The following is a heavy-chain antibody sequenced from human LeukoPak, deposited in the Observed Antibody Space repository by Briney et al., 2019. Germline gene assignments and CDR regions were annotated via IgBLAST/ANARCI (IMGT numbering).Heavy chain of an antibody. J-gene: IGHJ6*03. Sequence: SETLSLTCTVSDDSITMYYWTWIRQPPGKGLEWIGYVDHTGSTNFNPSLNGRVSISRDTSKNLFSLRLRSVTAADTAVYFCARGRVSSSTWYSTYYYYFYIDVWGKGTTVTVSS. CDR3: ARGRVSSSTWYSTYYYYFYIDV. CDR2: VDHTGST. D-gene: IGHD1-1*01. V-gene: IGHV4-59*01. CDR1: DDSITMYY.